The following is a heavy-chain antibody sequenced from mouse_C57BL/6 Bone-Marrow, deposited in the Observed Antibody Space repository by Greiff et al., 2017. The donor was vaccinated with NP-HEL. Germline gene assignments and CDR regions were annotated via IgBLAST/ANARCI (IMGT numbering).Heavy chain of an antibody. V-gene: IGHV2-2*01. CDR2: IWSGGST. J-gene: IGHJ1*03. CDR1: GFSLTSYG. Sequence: VKLMESGPGLVQPSQSLSITCTVSGFSLTSYGVHWVRQSPGKGLEWLGVIWSGGSTDYNAAFISRLSISKDNSKSQVFFKMNSLQADDTAIYYCARNIYGSDWYFDVWGTGTTVTVSS. CDR3: ARNIYGSDWYFDV. D-gene: IGHD1-1*01.